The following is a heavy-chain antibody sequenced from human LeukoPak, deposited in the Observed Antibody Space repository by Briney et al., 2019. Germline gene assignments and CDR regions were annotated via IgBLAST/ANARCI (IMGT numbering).Heavy chain of an antibody. CDR3: AKTPRRITIFGVSDYFDY. J-gene: IGHJ4*02. CDR2: ISGSGGST. D-gene: IGHD3-3*01. Sequence: GGSLRLSCAASGFTFSSYAMSWVRQAPGKGLEWVSAISGSGGSTYYADSVKGRFTISRDNSKNTLYLQMNSLRAEDTVVYYCAKTPRRITIFGVSDYFDYWGQGTLVTVSS. CDR1: GFTFSSYA. V-gene: IGHV3-23*01.